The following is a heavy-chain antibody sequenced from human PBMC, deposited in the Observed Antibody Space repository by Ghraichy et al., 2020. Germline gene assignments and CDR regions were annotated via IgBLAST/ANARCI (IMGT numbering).Heavy chain of an antibody. D-gene: IGHD5-24*01. CDR1: GFTFNNYA. CDR3: AKDRGDPYNNYHINV. V-gene: IGHV3-23*01. Sequence: GGSLRLSCEASGFTFNNYAMTWVRQAPGKGLEWVSTIINRGDASYHADAVRGRFTTSRDNSKNTLFLQMNSLRVGDTAIYYCAKDRGDPYNNYHINVWGNGTTVPVSS. CDR2: IINRGDAS. J-gene: IGHJ6*03.